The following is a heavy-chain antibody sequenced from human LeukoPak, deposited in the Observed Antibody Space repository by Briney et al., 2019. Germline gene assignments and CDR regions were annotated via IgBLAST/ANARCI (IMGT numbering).Heavy chain of an antibody. Sequence: PGGSLRLSCAASGFTVSSNYMSWVRQAPGKGLEWVSVIYSGGSTYYADSVKGRFTISRDDARNSLYLQMNSLRAEDTAAYYCARMGGSRLPGYWGQGTLVTVSS. V-gene: IGHV3-53*01. J-gene: IGHJ4*02. CDR2: IYSGGST. D-gene: IGHD3-10*01. CDR3: ARMGGSRLPGY. CDR1: GFTVSSNY.